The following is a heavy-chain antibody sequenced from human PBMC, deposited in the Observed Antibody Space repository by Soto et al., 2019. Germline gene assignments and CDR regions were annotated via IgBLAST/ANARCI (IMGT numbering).Heavy chain of an antibody. V-gene: IGHV1-18*01. CDR2: ISAYNGNT. CDR1: GDTFASFG. J-gene: IGHJ4*02. Sequence: ASVKVSCKASGDTFASFGFSWVRQAPGQGLEWLGWISAYNGNTHYAQKVRDRVTLTTDTSTNTAYMELRSLTSDDTAVYYCARDQQSITDRILQYWGQGTRVTVSS. D-gene: IGHD3-10*01. CDR3: ARDQQSITDRILQY.